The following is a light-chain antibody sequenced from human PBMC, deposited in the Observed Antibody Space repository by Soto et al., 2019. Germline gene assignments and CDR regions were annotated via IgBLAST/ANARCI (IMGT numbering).Light chain of an antibody. CDR1: QTLRSGY. CDR3: HQYGSSPRA. CDR2: DVS. V-gene: IGKV3-20*01. J-gene: IGKJ1*01. Sequence: EIVLTQSPGTLSLSPEDRATLSCRASQTLRSGYLAWYQHKPGQPPRLLIYDVSSRTPGTPDRFSGSGSGTDFALTISRLEPEDFAVYYCHQYGSSPRAFGQGTKVDTK.